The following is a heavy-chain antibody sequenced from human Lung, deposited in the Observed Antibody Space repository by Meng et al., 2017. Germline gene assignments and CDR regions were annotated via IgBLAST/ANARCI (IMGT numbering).Heavy chain of an antibody. Sequence: VRLVPLGAGGKKPGASVKVSCKTFGYTFPDYWLHWVRRAPGQGLEWMGRINPKSGDTHYAQRFQGRVTMTGDTSISTAYMELSGLRSDDTAMSHCAGDEDISAAGKLFGDYWAQGTLVTVSS. CDR2: INPKSGDT. V-gene: IGHV1-2*06. CDR3: AGDEDISAAGKLFGDY. J-gene: IGHJ4*02. D-gene: IGHD6-13*01. CDR1: GYTFPDYW.